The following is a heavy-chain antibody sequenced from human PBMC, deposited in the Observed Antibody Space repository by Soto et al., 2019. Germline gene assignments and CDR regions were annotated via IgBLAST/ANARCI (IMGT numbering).Heavy chain of an antibody. J-gene: IGHJ6*03. V-gene: IGHV4-59*01. CDR1: GGSISSYY. CDR2: IYYSGST. Sequence: SETLSLTCTVSGGSISSYYWSWIRQPPGKGLEWIGYIYYSGSTNYNPSLKSRVTIPVDTSKNRFSLKLSSVTAADTAVYYCARWTPCDSSGCHYYYYYMDVWGKGTTVTVSS. CDR3: ARWTPCDSSGCHYYYYYMDV. D-gene: IGHD3-22*01.